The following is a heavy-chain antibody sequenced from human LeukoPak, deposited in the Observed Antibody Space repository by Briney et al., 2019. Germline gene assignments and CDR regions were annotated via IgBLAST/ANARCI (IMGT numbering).Heavy chain of an antibody. J-gene: IGHJ4*02. CDR1: GYTFTSYY. D-gene: IGHD3-22*01. CDR3: ARDSKARNYYDSSGGPYYFDY. Sequence: ASVKVSCKASGYTFTSYYMHWVRQAPGQGLEWMGIINPSGGSTSYAQKFQGRVTMTRDTSTSTVYMELSSLRSEDTAVYYCARDSKARNYYDSSGGPYYFDYLGERTLVTVSS. CDR2: INPSGGST. V-gene: IGHV1-46*01.